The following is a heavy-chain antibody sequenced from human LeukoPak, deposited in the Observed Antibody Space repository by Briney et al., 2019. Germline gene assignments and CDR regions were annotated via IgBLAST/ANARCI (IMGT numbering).Heavy chain of an antibody. D-gene: IGHD1-26*01. Sequence: PGGSLRLSCAASGFTFSSYGMHWVRQAPGKGLEWVAVISYDGSNKYYADSVKGRFTISRDNSKNTLYLQMNSLRAEDTAVYYCARASIVGATDFDYWGQGTLVTVSS. J-gene: IGHJ4*02. V-gene: IGHV3-30*19. CDR3: ARASIVGATDFDY. CDR2: ISYDGSNK. CDR1: GFTFSSYG.